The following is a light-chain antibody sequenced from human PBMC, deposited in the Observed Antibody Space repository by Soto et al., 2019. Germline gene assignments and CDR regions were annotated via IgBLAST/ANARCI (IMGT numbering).Light chain of an antibody. J-gene: IGKJ2*01. CDR1: QSISSW. CDR3: QQYQTYYT. CDR2: KAS. V-gene: IGKV1-5*03. Sequence: DIQMTQSPFTLSASVGDRVTITCRASQSISSWLAWHQQKPGKAPKLLIYKASSLESGVPSRFSGSGSETEFTLNINNVQPDDFATYYCQQYQTYYTFGQGTKLEIK.